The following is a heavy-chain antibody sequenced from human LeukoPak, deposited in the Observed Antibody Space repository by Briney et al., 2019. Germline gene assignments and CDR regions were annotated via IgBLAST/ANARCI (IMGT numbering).Heavy chain of an antibody. CDR2: ISYDGSNK. J-gene: IGHJ4*02. Sequence: GGSLRLSCAASGFTFSSYGMPWVRQAPGKGLEWVAVISYDGSNKYYADSVKGRFTISRDNSKNTLYLQMNSLRAEDTAVYYCAKDQLYSYWGEFHYFDYWGQGTLVTVSS. V-gene: IGHV3-30*18. CDR3: AKDQLYSYWGEFHYFDY. CDR1: GFTFSSYG. D-gene: IGHD5-18*01.